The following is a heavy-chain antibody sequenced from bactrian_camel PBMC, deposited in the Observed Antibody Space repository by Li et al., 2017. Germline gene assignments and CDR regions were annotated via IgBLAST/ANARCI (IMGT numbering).Heavy chain of an antibody. CDR1: GFTFSNYY. Sequence: HVQLVESGGGLVQPGGSLRLACETSGFTFSNYYMTWARQGPGKGLEWVAIISGDSSKPVYADAVKGRFTISRDNAKSTVYPHMDSLKSKDTALYYCAKGSGTGSWSPLDYWGRGTQVTVS. V-gene: IGHV3-2*01. J-gene: IGHJ4*01. CDR2: ISGDSSKP. CDR3: AKGSGTGSWSPLDY. D-gene: IGHD6*01.